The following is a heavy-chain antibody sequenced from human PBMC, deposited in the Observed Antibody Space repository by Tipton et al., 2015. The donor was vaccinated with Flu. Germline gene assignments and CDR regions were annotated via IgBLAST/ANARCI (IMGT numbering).Heavy chain of an antibody. CDR2: ISAYNGNT. CDR3: ARDEYCSGGSCYRRAFDI. D-gene: IGHD2-15*01. Sequence: QSGAEVKKPRASVKVSCKASGYTFTSYGISWVRQAPGQGLEWMGWISAYNGNTNYAQKLQGRVTMTTDTSTSTAYMELRSLRSDDTAVYYCARDEYCSGGSCYRRAFDIWGQGTMVTVSS. CDR1: GYTFTSYG. J-gene: IGHJ3*02. V-gene: IGHV1-18*01.